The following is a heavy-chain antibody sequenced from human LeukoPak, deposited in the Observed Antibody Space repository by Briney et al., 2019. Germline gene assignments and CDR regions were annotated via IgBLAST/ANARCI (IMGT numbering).Heavy chain of an antibody. CDR3: ARVAPSQWLLLPNYFDY. CDR1: GGSVSSGSYY. J-gene: IGHJ4*02. CDR2: IYYSGST. Sequence: SETLSLTCTVSGGSVSSGSYYWSWIRQPPGKGLEWIGYIYYSGSTNYNPSLESRVTISVDTSKNQFSLKLSSVTAADTAVYYCARVAPSQWLLLPNYFDYWGQETLVTVSP. V-gene: IGHV4-61*01. D-gene: IGHD3-22*01.